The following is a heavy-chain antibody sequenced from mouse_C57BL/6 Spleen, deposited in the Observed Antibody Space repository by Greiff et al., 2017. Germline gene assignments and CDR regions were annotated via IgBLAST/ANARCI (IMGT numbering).Heavy chain of an antibody. J-gene: IGHJ2*01. CDR1: GFTFTDYY. CDR2: IRNKANGYTT. CDR3: ARYRGTGYFDY. D-gene: IGHD3-3*01. Sequence: EVQLVESGGGLVQPGGSLSLSCAASGFTFTDYYMSWVRQPPGKALEWLGFIRNKANGYTTEYSASVKGRFTISRDNSQSILYLQMNALRAEDSATYYCARYRGTGYFDYWGQGTTLTVSS. V-gene: IGHV7-3*01.